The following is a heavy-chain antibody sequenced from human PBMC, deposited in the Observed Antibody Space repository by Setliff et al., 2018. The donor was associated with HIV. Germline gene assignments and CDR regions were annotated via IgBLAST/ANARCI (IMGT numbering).Heavy chain of an antibody. CDR2: IHYSGST. CDR1: GGFIKNSNYY. CDR3: ARHRDPPGSSWLYYYSYMDA. Sequence: SETLSLTCTVYGGFIKNSNYYWGWIRQPPGKGLEWIGNIHYSGSTYYNPSLKSRVTISVDTSKNQFSLKLSSVTAADRAVYYCARHRDPPGSSWLYYYSYMDAWGKGTTVTVSS. J-gene: IGHJ6*03. D-gene: IGHD6-13*01. V-gene: IGHV4-39*01.